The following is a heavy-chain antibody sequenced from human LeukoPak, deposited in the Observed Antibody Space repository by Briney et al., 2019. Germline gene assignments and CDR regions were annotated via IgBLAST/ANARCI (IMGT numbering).Heavy chain of an antibody. CDR1: GGSISSSAYY. J-gene: IGHJ5*02. CDR2: IYHSGST. Sequence: SETLSLTCTVSGGSISSSAYYWDWIRQPPGKGLEWIASIYHSGSTYYNPSLKSRVTISVDTSKNQFSLKLSSVTAADTAVYYCARGYCTNGVCLGWFDPWGQGTLVTVSS. D-gene: IGHD2-8*01. V-gene: IGHV4-39*07. CDR3: ARGYCTNGVCLGWFDP.